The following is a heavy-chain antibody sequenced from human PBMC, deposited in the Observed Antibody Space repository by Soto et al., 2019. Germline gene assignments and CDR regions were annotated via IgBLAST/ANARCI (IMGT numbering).Heavy chain of an antibody. CDR1: GFTFSSYS. CDR3: ARDPYSSGWYWFAP. CDR2: ISSSSSYI. J-gene: IGHJ5*02. V-gene: IGHV3-21*01. D-gene: IGHD6-19*01. Sequence: EVQLVESGGGLVKPGGSLRLSCAASGFTFSSYSMNWVRQAPGKGLEWVSSISSSSSYIYYADSVKGRFTISRDNAKNSLYLQRNSLRAEDTAVYYCARDPYSSGWYWFAPWGQGTLVTVSS.